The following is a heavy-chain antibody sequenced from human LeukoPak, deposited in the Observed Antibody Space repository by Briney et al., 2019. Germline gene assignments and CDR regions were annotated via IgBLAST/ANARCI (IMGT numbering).Heavy chain of an antibody. J-gene: IGHJ4*02. CDR3: ARDNRGSSWYFDH. Sequence: GGSLRLSCAASGFIFSSYEMNWVRQAPGKGLEWVSYISSSGSTFYYADSVKGRFTISRDNAKNSLYLQMNSLRAEDTAVYYCARDNRGSSWYFDHWGQGTLVTVSS. CDR2: ISSSGSTF. CDR1: GFIFSSYE. D-gene: IGHD6-13*01. V-gene: IGHV3-48*03.